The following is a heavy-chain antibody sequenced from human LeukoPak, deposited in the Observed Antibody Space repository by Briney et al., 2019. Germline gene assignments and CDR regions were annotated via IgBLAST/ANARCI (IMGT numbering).Heavy chain of an antibody. D-gene: IGHD3-3*01. Sequence: SETLSLTCTVSGYSINSGFYWGWLRQPPGKGLEWIGSIYHSATTHYNSSLKSRVTISVDTSKNQLSLKLSSVTASDTAVYYCAKVEYYDFSLDYWGQGTLVTVSS. CDR1: GYSINSGFY. CDR2: IYHSATT. J-gene: IGHJ4*02. V-gene: IGHV4-38-2*02. CDR3: AKVEYYDFSLDY.